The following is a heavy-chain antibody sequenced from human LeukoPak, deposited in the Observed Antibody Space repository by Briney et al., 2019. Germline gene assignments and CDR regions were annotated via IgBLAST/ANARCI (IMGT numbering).Heavy chain of an antibody. CDR2: INSDGSST. CDR1: GITFSTYW. V-gene: IGHV3-74*01. CDR3: SRALGSSSDY. J-gene: IGHJ4*02. Sequence: GGSLRLSCAGSGITFSTYWMHCVRQAPGKALVWVSRINSDGSSTSYADSVKGRFTIFRDNAKNTLYLQMNSLRAEDTAVYYCSRALGSSSDYWGQGTLVSVSS. D-gene: IGHD1-26*01.